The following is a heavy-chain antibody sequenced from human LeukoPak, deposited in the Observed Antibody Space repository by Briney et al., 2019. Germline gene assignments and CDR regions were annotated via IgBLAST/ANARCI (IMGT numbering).Heavy chain of an antibody. V-gene: IGHV4-39*07. J-gene: IGHJ6*02. CDR3: ARDSDTPSPDRYYYDSSGPQGGMDV. D-gene: IGHD3-22*01. CDR1: GGSISSSSYY. CDR2: IYYSGST. Sequence: PSETLSLTCTVSGGSISSSSYYWGWIRQPPGKGLEWIGSIYYSGSTYYNPSLKSRVTISVDTSKNQFSLKLSSVTAADTAVYYCARDSDTPSPDRYYYDSSGPQGGMDVWGQGTTVTVSS.